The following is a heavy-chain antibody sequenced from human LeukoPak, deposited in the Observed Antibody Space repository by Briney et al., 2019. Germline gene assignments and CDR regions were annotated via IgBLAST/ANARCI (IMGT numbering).Heavy chain of an antibody. CDR2: IYSGGTK. J-gene: IGHJ4*02. V-gene: IGHV3-53*01. D-gene: IGHD1-7*01. CDR1: SLIFRNSW. CDR3: ARDPGHDGTFDF. Sequence: GGSLRLSCAACSLIFRNSWIRGHRQAPGKGLEWVSVIYSGGTKYYADSVKGRFTISRDNSKNTLYLQMNSLRAEDTAMYYCARDPGHDGTFDFWGQGTLVTVSS.